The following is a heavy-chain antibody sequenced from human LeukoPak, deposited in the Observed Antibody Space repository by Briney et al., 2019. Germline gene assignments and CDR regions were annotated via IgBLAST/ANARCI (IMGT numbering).Heavy chain of an antibody. V-gene: IGHV3-30-3*01. CDR3: AKGYGSGSYYRPRAFDI. D-gene: IGHD3-10*01. CDR2: ISYDGSNK. Sequence: PGGSLRLSCAASGFTFSSYAMHWVRQAPGKGLEWVAVISYDGSNKYYADSVKGRFTISRDNSKNTLYLQMNSLRAEDTAVYYCAKGYGSGSYYRPRAFDIWGQGTMVTVSS. J-gene: IGHJ3*02. CDR1: GFTFSSYA.